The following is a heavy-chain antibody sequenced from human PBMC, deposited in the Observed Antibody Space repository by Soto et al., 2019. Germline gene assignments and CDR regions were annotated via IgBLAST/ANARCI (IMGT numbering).Heavy chain of an antibody. J-gene: IGHJ4*02. CDR3: ARQGYYYDSSGYYYSGYYFDY. D-gene: IGHD3-22*01. CDR1: GGTFTSYA. CDR2: IIPIFGTP. Sequence: QVQLVQSGAEVKKPGSSVKFSCKASGGTFTSYAITWLRQAPGQGLEWMGGIIPIFGTPNYAQKFQGRVTITADESPSTAYMELSSVSSEDTAVYYCARQGYYYDSSGYYYSGYYFDYWGQGTLVTVSS. V-gene: IGHV1-69*12.